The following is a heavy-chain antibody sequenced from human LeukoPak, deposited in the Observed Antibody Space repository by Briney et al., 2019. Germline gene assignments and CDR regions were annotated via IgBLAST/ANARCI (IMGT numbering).Heavy chain of an antibody. CDR1: GGSISSYY. V-gene: IGHV4-59*01. D-gene: IGHD3-22*01. CDR2: IYYSGST. Sequence: SETLSLTCTVSGGSISSYYWSWIRQPPGKGLEWIGYIYYSGSTNYNPSPKSQVTISVYTSKNQFSLKLRSVTAADTAVYYCARDTGYYDSSGYYPWGAFDIWGQGTMVTVSS. J-gene: IGHJ3*02. CDR3: ARDTGYYDSSGYYPWGAFDI.